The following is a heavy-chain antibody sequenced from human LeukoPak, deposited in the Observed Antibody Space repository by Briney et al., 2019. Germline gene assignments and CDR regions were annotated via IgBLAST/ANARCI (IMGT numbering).Heavy chain of an antibody. CDR2: IDPDSGGT. V-gene: IGHV1-2*02. CDR3: ARVPGPYTTSRFDF. J-gene: IGHJ4*02. CDR1: GGTFSSYA. Sequence: GASVKVSCKASGGTFSSYAISWVRQAPGQRPEWMGRIDPDSGGTHYGQKFQGRVTVTRDTSITTVYMELSGLTSDDTAVYYCARVPGPYTTSRFDFWGQGTLVTVSS. D-gene: IGHD2-2*02.